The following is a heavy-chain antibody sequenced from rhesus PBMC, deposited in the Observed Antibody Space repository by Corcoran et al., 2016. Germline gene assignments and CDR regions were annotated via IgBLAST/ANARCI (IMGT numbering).Heavy chain of an antibody. D-gene: IGHD2-2*01. CDR3: ARGTILGYCTSTTCDDWYFDI. V-gene: IGHV4-173*01. CDR1: WASLRTKL. CDR2: GSGSGGST. J-gene: IGHJ2*01. Sequence: LQLQESGPGLGKPSETPSPPSPCSWASLRTKLLARPPQPPGTGPGRVGHGSGSGGSTDYNPSLKSRVTISTDTSKNQFSLKLSSVTAADTAVYYCARGTILGYCTSTTCDDWYFDIWGPGTPIIISS.